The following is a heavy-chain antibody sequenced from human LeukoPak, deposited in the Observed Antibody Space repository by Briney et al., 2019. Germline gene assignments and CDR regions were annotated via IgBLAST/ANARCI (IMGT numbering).Heavy chain of an antibody. CDR3: AKDPSWSGYFDY. J-gene: IGHJ4*02. D-gene: IGHD6-13*01. V-gene: IGHV3-23*01. Sequence: GGSLRLSCAASGFPFSSYAMSWVRQAPGKGLEWVSAISGSGGSTYYADSVKGRFTISRDNSKNTQYLQMNSLRAEDTAVYYCAKDPSWSGYFDYWGQGTLVTVSS. CDR2: ISGSGGST. CDR1: GFPFSSYA.